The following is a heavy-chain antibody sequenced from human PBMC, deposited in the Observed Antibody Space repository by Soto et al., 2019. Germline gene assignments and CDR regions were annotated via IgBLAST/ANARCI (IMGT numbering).Heavy chain of an antibody. CDR1: GYSISSGSY. D-gene: IGHD6-19*01. CDR2: SYHGGTT. J-gene: IGHJ4*01. Sequence: SETLSLTCTVSGYSISSGSYLAWIRQPPGKGPEWIASSYHGGTTFYNPSLKSRITISVDTSNNQFSLKLTSVTAADTAVYYCARVHVMVVAGSTFDYWGHGTLVTVSS. CDR3: ARVHVMVVAGSTFDY. V-gene: IGHV4-38-2*02.